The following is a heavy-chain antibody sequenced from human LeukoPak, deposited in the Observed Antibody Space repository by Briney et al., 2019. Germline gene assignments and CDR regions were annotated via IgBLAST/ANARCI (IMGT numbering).Heavy chain of an antibody. Sequence: PGGSLRLSCAASGFTFSSYWMSWVRQAPGKGLEWVANIKQDGSEKYYVDSVKGRFTISRDNVKNSLYLQMNSLRAEDTAVYYCARSVYYGSGSYYNDPGYFQHWGQGTQVTVSS. CDR2: IKQDGSEK. CDR1: GFTFSSYW. CDR3: ARSVYYGSGSYYNDPGYFQH. V-gene: IGHV3-7*03. D-gene: IGHD3-10*01. J-gene: IGHJ1*01.